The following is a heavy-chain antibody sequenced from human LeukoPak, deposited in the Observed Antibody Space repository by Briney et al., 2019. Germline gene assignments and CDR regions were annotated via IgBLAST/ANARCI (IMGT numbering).Heavy chain of an antibody. V-gene: IGHV4-59*01. J-gene: IGHJ4*02. CDR1: GGSISSYY. D-gene: IGHD5-18*01. Sequence: SETLSLTCTVSGGSISSYYWSWIRQPPGKGLEWIGYIYYSGSTNYNPSLKSRVTISVDTSKNQFSLKLSSVTAADTAVYYCARDHTAMAYWGQGTLVTVSS. CDR2: IYYSGST. CDR3: ARDHTAMAY.